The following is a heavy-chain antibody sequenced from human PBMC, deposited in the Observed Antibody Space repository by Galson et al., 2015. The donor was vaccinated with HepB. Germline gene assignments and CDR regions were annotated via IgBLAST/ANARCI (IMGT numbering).Heavy chain of an antibody. CDR3: ARDLQQLVPGYFDY. CDR2: INPNSGGT. D-gene: IGHD6-13*01. CDR1: GYTFTGYY. J-gene: IGHJ4*02. V-gene: IGHV1-2*02. Sequence: QSGAEVKKPGESLKISCKASGYTFTGYYMHWVRQAPGQGLEWMGWINPNSGGTNYAQKFQGRVTMTRDTSISTAYMELSRLRSDDTAVYYCARDLQQLVPGYFDYWGQGTLVTVSS.